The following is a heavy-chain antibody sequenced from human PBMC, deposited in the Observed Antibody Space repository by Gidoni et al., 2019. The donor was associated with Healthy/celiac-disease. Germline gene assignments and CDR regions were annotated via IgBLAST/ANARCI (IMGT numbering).Heavy chain of an antibody. J-gene: IGHJ4*02. D-gene: IGHD3-22*01. V-gene: IGHV4-34*01. CDR2: INDSGST. CDR3: ARMGPSYYYDRSGFDY. Sequence: QVQLQQWGAGLLTPSATLSLTCAVYGGSFSCYYWSWIRQPPGKGLEWIGEINDSGSTNYNPSLKSRVTISVDTSKNQFSLKLSSVTDADTAVDYCARMGPSYYYDRSGFDYWGQGTLVTVSS. CDR1: GGSFSCYY.